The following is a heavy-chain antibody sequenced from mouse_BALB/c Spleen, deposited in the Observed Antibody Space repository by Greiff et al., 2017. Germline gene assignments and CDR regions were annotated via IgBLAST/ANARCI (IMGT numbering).Heavy chain of an antibody. CDR3: ARSFTRDYYAMDY. V-gene: IGHV3-8*02. CDR2: ISYSGST. D-gene: IGHD1-1*01. Sequence: DVQLQGSGPSLVKPSQTLSLTCSVTGDSITSGYWNWIRKFPGNKLEYMGYISYSGSTYYNPSLKSRISITRDTSKNQYYLQLNSVTTEDTATYYCARSFTRDYYAMDYWGQGTSVTVSS. J-gene: IGHJ4*01. CDR1: GDSITSGY.